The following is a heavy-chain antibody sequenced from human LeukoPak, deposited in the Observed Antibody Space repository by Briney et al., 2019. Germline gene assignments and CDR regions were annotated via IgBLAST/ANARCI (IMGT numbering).Heavy chain of an antibody. CDR2: IYPGDSDT. Sequence: GGSLQISCKGSGYSFTSYWIGWVRQMPGKGLEWMGIIYPGDSDTRYSPSFQGQVTISADKSISTAYLQWSSLKASDTAMYYCARRVERQLLWFGEPRGAFDIWGQGTMVTVSS. V-gene: IGHV5-51*01. CDR1: GYSFTSYW. D-gene: IGHD3-10*01. CDR3: ARRVERQLLWFGEPRGAFDI. J-gene: IGHJ3*02.